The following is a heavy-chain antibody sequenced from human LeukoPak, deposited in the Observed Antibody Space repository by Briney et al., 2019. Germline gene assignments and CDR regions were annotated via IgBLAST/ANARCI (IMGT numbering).Heavy chain of an antibody. J-gene: IGHJ4*02. D-gene: IGHD6-19*01. CDR2: ISAYNGNT. Sequence: ASVKVSCKASGYTFTSYGISWVRQAPGQGLEWMGWISAYNGNTNYAQKLQGRVTTTTDTSTSTAYMELRSLRSDDTAVYYCARDLGAVAGTSGVDYWGQGTLVTVSS. V-gene: IGHV1-18*01. CDR3: ARDLGAVAGTSGVDY. CDR1: GYTFTSYG.